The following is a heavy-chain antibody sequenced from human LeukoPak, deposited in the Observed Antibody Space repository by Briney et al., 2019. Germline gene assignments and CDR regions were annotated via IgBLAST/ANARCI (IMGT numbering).Heavy chain of an antibody. J-gene: IGHJ4*02. CDR3: ARAIGDDY. D-gene: IGHD1-26*01. CDR2: ISSSSSYI. Sequence: GGSLRLSCAASGFTFSNAWMNWVRQAPGKGLEWVSSISSSSSYIYYADSVKGRFTISRDNAKNSLYLQMNSLRAEDTAVYYCARAIGDDYWGQGTLVTVSS. CDR1: GFTFSNAW. V-gene: IGHV3-21*01.